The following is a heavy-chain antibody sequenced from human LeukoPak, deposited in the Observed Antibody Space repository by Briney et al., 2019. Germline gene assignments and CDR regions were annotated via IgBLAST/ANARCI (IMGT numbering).Heavy chain of an antibody. CDR1: GGSFSGYY. V-gene: IGHV4-34*01. CDR3: AGHHPRNTVDF. CDR2: INHSGST. Sequence: SEALSLTCAVYGGSFSGYYWSWIRQPPGKGLEWIGEINHSGSTNYNPSLKSRVTISLDTSKNQFSLKLSSVTAADTAVYYCAGHHPRNTVDFWGQGTLVTVSS. J-gene: IGHJ4*02. D-gene: IGHD2/OR15-2a*01.